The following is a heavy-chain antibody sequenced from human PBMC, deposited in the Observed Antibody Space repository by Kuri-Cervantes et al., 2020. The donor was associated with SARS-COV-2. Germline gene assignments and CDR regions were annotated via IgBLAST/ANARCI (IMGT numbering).Heavy chain of an antibody. D-gene: IGHD4-17*01. CDR1: GFTFSSYS. CDR2: ISSSSYI. CDR3: AKDLAYGDYAGDY. V-gene: IGHV3-21*04. Sequence: GESLKISCAASGFTFSSYSMNWVRQAPGKGLEWVSSISSSSYIYYADSVKGRFTISRDNSKNTLYLQMNSLRAEDTAVYYCAKDLAYGDYAGDYWGQGTLVTVSS. J-gene: IGHJ4*02.